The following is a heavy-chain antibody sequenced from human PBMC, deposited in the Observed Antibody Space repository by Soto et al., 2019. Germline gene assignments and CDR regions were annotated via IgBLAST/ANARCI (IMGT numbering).Heavy chain of an antibody. Sequence: ASVKVSCKASGYTFTGYYMHWVRQAPEQGLEWMGWINPNSGGTNYAQKFQGWVTMTRDTSISTAYMELSRLRSDDTAVYYCARGIYYYYYGMDVWGQGTTVTAP. J-gene: IGHJ6*02. CDR3: ARGIYYYYYGMDV. V-gene: IGHV1-2*04. CDR1: GYTFTGYY. CDR2: INPNSGGT.